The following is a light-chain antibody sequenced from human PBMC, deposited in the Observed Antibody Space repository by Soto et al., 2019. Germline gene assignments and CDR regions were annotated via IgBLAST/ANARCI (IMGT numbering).Light chain of an antibody. CDR1: SSYVGTYNF. CDR3: CSYAGTTTYV. Sequence: QSALAQPASVSGSPGQSITISCTGTSSYVGTYNFVSWFQQHPGKAPKVMIYEVHKRPSGVPDRFSGSNSVNTASLTVSGLQAEDEADYYCCSYAGTTTYVFGGGTKVTVL. J-gene: IGLJ1*01. V-gene: IGLV2-23*02. CDR2: EVH.